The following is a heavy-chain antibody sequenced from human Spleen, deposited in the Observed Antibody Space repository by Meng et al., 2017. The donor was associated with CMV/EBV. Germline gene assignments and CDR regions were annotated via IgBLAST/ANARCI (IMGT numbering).Heavy chain of an antibody. CDR1: GGTLTSYT. CDR3: ARDQRGYCSGTSCSN. J-gene: IGHJ4*02. D-gene: IGHD2-2*01. CDR2: IIPLLGVT. Sequence: SGGTLTSYTISWVRQAPGQGLEWMGRIIPLLGVTNYAQKFQGRLTITADKSTSSAYMELSRLRSDDTAVYYCARDQRGYCSGTSCSNWGQGTLVTVSS. V-gene: IGHV1-69*04.